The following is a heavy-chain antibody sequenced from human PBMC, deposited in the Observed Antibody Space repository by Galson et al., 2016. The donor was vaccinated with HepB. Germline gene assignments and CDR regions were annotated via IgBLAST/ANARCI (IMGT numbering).Heavy chain of an antibody. D-gene: IGHD3-3*01. V-gene: IGHV5-10-1*01. CDR1: GYSFTSYW. CDR3: ARHSRIRFLGLVLEG. Sequence: QSGAEVKKPGESLRISCKGSGYSFTSYWITWVRQMPGKGLEWMGKIDPSDSYTNYSPSFQGHVTISADKSISTAYLQWSSLKASDTAMYYCARHSRIRFLGLVLEGWGQGTLVTVSS. CDR2: IDPSDSYT. J-gene: IGHJ4*02.